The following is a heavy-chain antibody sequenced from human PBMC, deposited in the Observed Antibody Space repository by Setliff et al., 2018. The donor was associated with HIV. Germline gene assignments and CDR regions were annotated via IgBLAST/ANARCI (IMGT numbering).Heavy chain of an antibody. J-gene: IGHJ5*02. D-gene: IGHD3-10*01. CDR2: IFSSGST. CDR1: GDSISSYS. CDR3: ARRIDDSGSFPDKNWFDT. Sequence: SETLSLTCTVSGDSISSYSWNWIRQPPGGGLEWIGFIFSSGSTKYNPSLQSRVTMSIDTSKNQFSLRLTSVTAADTAVYYCARRIDDSGSFPDKNWFDTWGQGSLVTVSS. V-gene: IGHV4-4*09.